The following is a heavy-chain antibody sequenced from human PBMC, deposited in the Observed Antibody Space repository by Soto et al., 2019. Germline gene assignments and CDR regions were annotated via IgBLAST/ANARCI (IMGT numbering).Heavy chain of an antibody. CDR2: IYWDDDK. D-gene: IGHD1-7*01. J-gene: IGHJ6*03. CDR1: GFSLSTSGVG. CDR3: AHMGAWNYLNARKKYYYYYMDV. Sequence: SGPTLVTPTQTLTLTCTFSGFSLSTSGVGVGWIRQPPGKALEWLALIYWDDDKRYSPSLKSRLTITKDTSKNQVVLTMTNMDPVDTATYYCAHMGAWNYLNARKKYYYYYMDVWGKGTTVTVSS. V-gene: IGHV2-5*02.